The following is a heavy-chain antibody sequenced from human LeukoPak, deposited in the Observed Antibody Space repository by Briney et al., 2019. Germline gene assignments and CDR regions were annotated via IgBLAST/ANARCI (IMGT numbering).Heavy chain of an antibody. D-gene: IGHD3-3*01. CDR3: ARQVLSGYYTIEAFDV. CDR1: GYSFTTYW. V-gene: IGHV5-51*01. J-gene: IGHJ3*01. CDR2: IYPGDSDT. Sequence: GESLKISCKASGYSFTTYWIGWVRQLPEKGLEWMGIIYPGDSDTRYSPSSQGQVTISGDKSTSTAYLQWSSLKASDTAMYYCARQVLSGYYTIEAFDVWGQGTMVTVSS.